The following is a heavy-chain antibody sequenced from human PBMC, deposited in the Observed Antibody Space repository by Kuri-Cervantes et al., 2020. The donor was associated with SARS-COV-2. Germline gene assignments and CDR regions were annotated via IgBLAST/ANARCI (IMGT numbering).Heavy chain of an antibody. D-gene: IGHD3-9*01. CDR3: AKGSAILRYFDWSFDY. CDR1: GFTFSSYA. V-gene: IGHV3-23*01. CDR2: ISGSGGST. Sequence: ETLSLTCAASGFTFSSYAMSWVRQAPGKGLEWVSAISGSGGSTYYANSVTGRLTISRDNSQNTLYLQMNGLRAEDTAVYYCAKGSAILRYFDWSFDYWGQGTLVTVSS. J-gene: IGHJ4*02.